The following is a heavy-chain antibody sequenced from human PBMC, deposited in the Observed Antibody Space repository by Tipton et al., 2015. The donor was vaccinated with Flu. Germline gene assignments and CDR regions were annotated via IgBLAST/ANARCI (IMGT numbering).Heavy chain of an antibody. Sequence: TLSLTCTVSGGSILSENWWSWVRQSPGKGLEWIGEVYHTGNKNYNPSLASRLTLSVDKSRNQFSLQMTSVTAADTGVYYCARTTSWGDNSLDLWGQGTLVNVSS. J-gene: IGHJ4*02. V-gene: IGHV4-4*02. CDR1: GGSILSENW. CDR3: ARTTSWGDNSLDL. CDR2: VYHTGNK. D-gene: IGHD1-1*01.